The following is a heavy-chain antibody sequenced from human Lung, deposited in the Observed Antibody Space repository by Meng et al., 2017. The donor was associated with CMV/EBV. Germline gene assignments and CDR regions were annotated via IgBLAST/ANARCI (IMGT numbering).Heavy chain of an antibody. CDR1: GFTFSDFA. Sequence: VWLLESGGGLVKPGGSLRLSCAASGFTFSDFAMTWVRQVPGQGLEWVSIITKEGTTYYAESVKGRFSITRDNFKNTVYVDMKTLRAEDTALYYCAMGSDAYAWGQGTLVTVSS. V-gene: IGHV3-23*01. CDR2: ITKEGTT. CDR3: AMGSDAYA. D-gene: IGHD3-16*01. J-gene: IGHJ5*02.